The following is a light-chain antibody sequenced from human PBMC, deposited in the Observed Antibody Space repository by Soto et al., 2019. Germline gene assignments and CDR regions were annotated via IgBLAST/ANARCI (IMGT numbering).Light chain of an antibody. Sequence: QSALTQPPSASGSPGQSVTISCTGTNNDVGRYNYVSWYQQHPGKAPKVIISDVSERPSGVPDRFSGSKSGNTASLTVSGLPAGDGGGYYCRSYAGSNIWVFGGGTKLTVL. CDR1: NNDVGRYNY. CDR3: RSYAGSNIWV. J-gene: IGLJ3*02. V-gene: IGLV2-8*01. CDR2: DVS.